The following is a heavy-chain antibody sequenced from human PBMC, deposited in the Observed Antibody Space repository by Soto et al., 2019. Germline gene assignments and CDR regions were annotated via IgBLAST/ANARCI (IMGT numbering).Heavy chain of an antibody. CDR1: GGSISSGGYS. Sequence: SETLSLTCAVSGGSISSGGYSWSWIRQPPGKGLEWIGYIYHSGYTYCNPSLKSRVTISVDTSKNQFSLKLNSVTAADTAVYYCARDLWGYCGADCYPLDVWGQGTTVTVSS. V-gene: IGHV4-30-2*01. CDR2: IYHSGYT. CDR3: ARDLWGYCGADCYPLDV. D-gene: IGHD2-21*02. J-gene: IGHJ6*02.